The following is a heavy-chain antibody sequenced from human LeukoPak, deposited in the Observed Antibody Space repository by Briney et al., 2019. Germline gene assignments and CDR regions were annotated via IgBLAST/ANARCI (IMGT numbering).Heavy chain of an antibody. CDR3: ARGGGLDV. CDR2: INHNGNVN. D-gene: IGHD3-16*01. CDR1: GFTFSSYW. J-gene: IGHJ6*02. Sequence: GGSLRLSCAASGFTFSSYWMNWACQAPGKGLEWVASINHNGNVNYYVDSVKGRFTISRDNAKNSLSLQMSNLRAEDTAVYFCARGGGLDVWGQGATVTVSS. V-gene: IGHV3-7*03.